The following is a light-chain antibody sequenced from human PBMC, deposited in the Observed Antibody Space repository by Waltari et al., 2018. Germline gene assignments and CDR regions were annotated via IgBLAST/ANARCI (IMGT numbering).Light chain of an antibody. J-gene: IGKJ1*01. V-gene: IGKV3-20*01. CDR1: QRVSSSY. CDR3: QLYGSSPWT. Sequence: EIVLTQSPGTLSLSPGERATLSGRASQRVSSSYLAWYQQKPGQAPRVLSHGASKRATGIPDRFSGRGSGTDVTRTISRLEPEDVAVYDCQLYGSSPWTFGRGTKVEIK. CDR2: GAS.